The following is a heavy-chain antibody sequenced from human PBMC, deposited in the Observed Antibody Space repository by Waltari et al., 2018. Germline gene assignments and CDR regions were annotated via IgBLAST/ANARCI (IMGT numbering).Heavy chain of an antibody. CDR1: GFTLSSSY. D-gene: IGHD3-16*01. V-gene: IGHV3-74*01. J-gene: IGHJ4*02. CDR3: ARDGGGNGYIHY. Sequence: EVQLVESGGGLVQPGGSLRLSCEASGFTLSSSYMHWFRQVPGKGLVWVFGMIMKAMCANYADSVKGRFTTYRYNGKTTLYLQMNSLRAEDTAVYYCARDGGGNGYIHYWGQGTLVTVSS. CDR2: MIMKAMCA.